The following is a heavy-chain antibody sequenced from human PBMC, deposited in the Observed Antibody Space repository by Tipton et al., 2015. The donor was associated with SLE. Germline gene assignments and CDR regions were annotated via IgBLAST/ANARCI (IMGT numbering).Heavy chain of an antibody. Sequence: QLVQSGAEVKKPGASVKVSCKASGYTFTGYYMHWVRQAPGQGLEWMGWINPNSGGTNYAQKFQGRVTMTRDTSISTAYMELSSLRSEDTAVYYCERAPGGGYCSGGSCYGYYYYGMDVWDQGP. CDR2: INPNSGGT. J-gene: IGHJ6*02. CDR1: GYTFTGYY. V-gene: IGHV1-2*02. D-gene: IGHD2-15*01. CDR3: ERAPGGGYCSGGSCYGYYYYGMDV.